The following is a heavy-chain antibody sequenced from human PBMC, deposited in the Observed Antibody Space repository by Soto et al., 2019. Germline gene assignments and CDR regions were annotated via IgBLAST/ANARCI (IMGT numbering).Heavy chain of an antibody. D-gene: IGHD3-22*01. CDR3: ARANEYYYDSSGYDNWFDP. J-gene: IGHJ5*02. V-gene: IGHV4-4*07. Sequence: PSETLSLTCTVSGDSFSGYYWSWIRQPAGKGLEWIGRVYTSGNTDYNPSLRSRVTVSVDTSKNQFSLKLSSVTAADTAVYYCARANEYYYDSSGYDNWFDPWGQGTLVTVSS. CDR1: GDSFSGYY. CDR2: VYTSGNT.